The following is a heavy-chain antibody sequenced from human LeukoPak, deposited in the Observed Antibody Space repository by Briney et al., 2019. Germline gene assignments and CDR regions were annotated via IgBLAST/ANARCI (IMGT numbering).Heavy chain of an antibody. V-gene: IGHV4-39*07. CDR2: INHSGST. CDR1: GGFITTSSYY. Sequence: PSETLSLTCAVSGGFITTSSYYWGWIRQPPGKGLERIGEINHSGSTNYNPSLKSRVTISVDTSKNQFSLKLSSVTAADTAVYYCARGSVDCGGDCYSYYFDYWGQGTLVTVSS. CDR3: ARGSVDCGGDCYSYYFDY. D-gene: IGHD2-21*02. J-gene: IGHJ4*02.